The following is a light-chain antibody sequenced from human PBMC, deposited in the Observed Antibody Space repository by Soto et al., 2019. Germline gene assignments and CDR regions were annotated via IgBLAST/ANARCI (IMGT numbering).Light chain of an antibody. CDR3: SSYTSSSSYV. V-gene: IGLV2-14*01. CDR1: SSDVGGYNY. Sequence: QSVLTQPASVSGSPGQSITISCTGTSSDVGGYNYVSWYQQHPGKAPKLMISEVSNRPSGVSNRFSASKSGITASLTISGLRAEDEADYYCSSYTSSSSYVFGSGTKVTVL. CDR2: EVS. J-gene: IGLJ1*01.